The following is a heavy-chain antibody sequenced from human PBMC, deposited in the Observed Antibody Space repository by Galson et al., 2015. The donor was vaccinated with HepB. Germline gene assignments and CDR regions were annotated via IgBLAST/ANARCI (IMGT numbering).Heavy chain of an antibody. V-gene: IGHV1-2*04. J-gene: IGHJ4*02. CDR2: INPNSGGT. Sequence: SVKVSCKASGYTFTGYYMHWVRQAPGQGLEWMGWINPNSGGTNYAQKFQGWVTMTRDTSISTAYMELSRLRSDDTAVYYCARAKGLYSSSPRFDYWGQGTLVTVSS. D-gene: IGHD6-6*01. CDR1: GYTFTGYY. CDR3: ARAKGLYSSSPRFDY.